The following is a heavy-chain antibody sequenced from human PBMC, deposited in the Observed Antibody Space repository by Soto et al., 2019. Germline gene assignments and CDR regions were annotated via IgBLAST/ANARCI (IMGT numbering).Heavy chain of an antibody. CDR1: GGSIRSYY. CDR2: LYNSGST. Sequence: SETLSLTCTVSGGSIRSYYWSWIRQAPGKGLEWIGYLYNSGSTVYNPSLKSRVTISVDTSKNQFSLKLNSVTAADTAVYYCARDLRGYCGTECYPLDVWGQGTTVTVSS. V-gene: IGHV4-59*01. D-gene: IGHD2-21*01. J-gene: IGHJ6*02. CDR3: ARDLRGYCGTECYPLDV.